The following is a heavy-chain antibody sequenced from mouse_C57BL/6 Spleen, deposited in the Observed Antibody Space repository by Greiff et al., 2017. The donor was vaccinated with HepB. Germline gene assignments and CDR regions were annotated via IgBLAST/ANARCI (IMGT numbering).Heavy chain of an antibody. CDR3: ARSDTYYFDY. CDR1: GFNIKDYY. Sequence: VQLQQSGAELVKPGASVKLSCTASGFNIKDYYMHWVKQRTEQGLDWIGRIDPEDGETKYAPKFKGKATITADTSSNTDYLQFSSLTSEDNAVYYCARSDTYYFDYWGQGTTLTVSS. J-gene: IGHJ2*01. CDR2: IDPEDGET. V-gene: IGHV14-2*01.